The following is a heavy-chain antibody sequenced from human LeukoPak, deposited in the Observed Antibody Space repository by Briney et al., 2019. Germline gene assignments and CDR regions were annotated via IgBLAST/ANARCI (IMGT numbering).Heavy chain of an antibody. Sequence: QPGGSLRLSCAASGFTFSSYAMSWVRQAPGKGLEWVSAISGSGGSTYYADSVKGRFTISRDNSRNTLYLQMNSLRAEDTAVYYCAKQLGYSSGWDYFDYWGQGTLVTVSS. CDR2: ISGSGGST. V-gene: IGHV3-23*01. CDR3: AKQLGYSSGWDYFDY. CDR1: GFTFSSYA. J-gene: IGHJ4*02. D-gene: IGHD6-19*01.